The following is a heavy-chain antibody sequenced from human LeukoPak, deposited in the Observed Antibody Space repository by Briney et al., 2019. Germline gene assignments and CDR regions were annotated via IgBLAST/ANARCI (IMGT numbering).Heavy chain of an antibody. V-gene: IGHV3-11*04. D-gene: IGHD4-17*01. CDR2: ISSSGSTI. CDR3: ARRGARRSPPLDYEMNAFDI. Sequence: GGSLRLSCAASGFTFSDYYMSWIRQAPGKGLEWVSYISSSGSTIYYADSVKGRFTISRDNAKNSLYLQMNSLRAEDTAVYYCARRGARRSPPLDYEMNAFDIWGQGTMVTVSS. CDR1: GFTFSDYY. J-gene: IGHJ3*02.